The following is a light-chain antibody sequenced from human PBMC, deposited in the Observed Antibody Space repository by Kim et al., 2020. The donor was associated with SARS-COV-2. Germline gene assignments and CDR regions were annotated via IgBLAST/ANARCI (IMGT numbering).Light chain of an antibody. CDR2: EES. CDR1: QDISHY. J-gene: IGKJ2*01. CDR3: QQYDDHPYT. Sequence: ASVGDSVTITCQASQDISHYLDWWQQKPGKAPKLLIYEESNLESGVPSRFSGSGSGTDFTLTISSLQPEDFATYSCQQYDDHPYTFGQGTKLEI. V-gene: IGKV1-33*01.